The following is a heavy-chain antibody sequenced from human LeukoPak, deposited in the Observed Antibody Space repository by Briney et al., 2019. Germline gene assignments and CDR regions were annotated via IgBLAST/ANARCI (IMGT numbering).Heavy chain of an antibody. V-gene: IGHV6-1*01. CDR2: TYYRSKWYY. CDR1: GDSVSSNSVV. J-gene: IGHJ1*01. D-gene: IGHD2/OR15-2a*01. Sequence: SQTLSLTFAISGDSVSSNSVVWNWIRQSPSRGLEWLGRTYYRSKWYYDYAVSVKSRITINPDTSKNQFSLQLNSVTPEDTAVYYCARDGVPGNKYFQHWGQGTLVTVSS. CDR3: ARDGVPGNKYFQH.